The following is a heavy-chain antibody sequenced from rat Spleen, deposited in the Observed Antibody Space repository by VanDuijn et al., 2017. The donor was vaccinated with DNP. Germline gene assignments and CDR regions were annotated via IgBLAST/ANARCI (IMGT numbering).Heavy chain of an antibody. CDR3: ARSPWDGYNYFDY. J-gene: IGHJ2*01. D-gene: IGHD1-6*01. Sequence: QVQLKESGPGLVQPSQTLALTCTVAGFSLTNYNVHWVRQPPGKGLEWMGVIWNTGGTQYNSVLKSRLIISKDTSKSQVFLKMNSLQTEDTATYSCARSPWDGYNYFDYWGQGVMVTVSS. V-gene: IGHV2-41*01. CDR2: IWNTGGT. CDR1: GFSLTNYN.